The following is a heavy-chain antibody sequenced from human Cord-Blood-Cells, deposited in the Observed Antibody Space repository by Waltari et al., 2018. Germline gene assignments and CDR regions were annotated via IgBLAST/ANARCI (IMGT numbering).Heavy chain of an antibody. CDR2: FDPEDGET. D-gene: IGHD3-10*01. CDR3: ATSPTTITRYGSGSYYNY. CDR1: GYTLTELS. Sequence: QVQLVQSGAEVKKPGAPVKVSGKVSGYTLTELSMHWVRQAHGKGLEWMGGFDPEDGETIYAQKFQGRVTMTEDTSTDTAYMELSSLRSEDTAVYYCATSPTTITRYGSGSYYNYWGQGTLVTVSS. V-gene: IGHV1-24*01. J-gene: IGHJ4*02.